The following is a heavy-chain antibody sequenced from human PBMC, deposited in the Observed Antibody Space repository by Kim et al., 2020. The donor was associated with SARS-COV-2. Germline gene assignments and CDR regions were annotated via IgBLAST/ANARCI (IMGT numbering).Heavy chain of an antibody. CDR2: ISYDGSFK. D-gene: IGHD5-18*01. CDR1: GFTFSSYA. J-gene: IGHJ4*02. V-gene: IGHV3-30*04. Sequence: GGSLRLSCAASGFTFSSYAMHWVRQAPGKGLEWVAVISYDGSFKYYADSVKGRFTISRDNSKNTLYLQMNSLRAEDTAVYYCARVDLTWVQLQPPGYWGQRTLGTVSS. CDR3: ARVDLTWVQLQPPGY.